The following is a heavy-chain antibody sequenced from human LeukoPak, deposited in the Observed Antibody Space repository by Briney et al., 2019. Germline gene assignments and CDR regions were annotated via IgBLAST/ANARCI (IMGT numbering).Heavy chain of an antibody. CDR1: GGSFSDYY. CDR2: INHSGST. V-gene: IGHV4-34*01. J-gene: IGHJ4*02. Sequence: SETLSLTCAVNGGSFSDYYWSWIRQPPGKGLEWIGEINHSGSTNYNSSLKSRVTISVDTSKNQFSLKLSSVTAADTAVYYCAREGYSSSWYYFDYWGQGTLVTVSP. D-gene: IGHD6-13*01. CDR3: AREGYSSSWYYFDY.